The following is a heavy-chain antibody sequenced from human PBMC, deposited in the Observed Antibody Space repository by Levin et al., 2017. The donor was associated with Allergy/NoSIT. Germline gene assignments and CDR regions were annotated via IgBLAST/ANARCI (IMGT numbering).Heavy chain of an antibody. CDR3: ARTGGVENSQHHYDILTGYYNDY. D-gene: IGHD3-9*01. CDR1: GFTFDDYG. CDR2: INWNGGST. J-gene: IGHJ4*02. Sequence: GESLKISCAASGFTFDDYGMSWVRQAPGKGLEWVSGINWNGGSTGYADSVKGRFTISRDNAKNSLYLQMNSLRAEDTALYYCARTGGVENSQHHYDILTGYYNDYWGQGTLVTVSS. V-gene: IGHV3-20*04.